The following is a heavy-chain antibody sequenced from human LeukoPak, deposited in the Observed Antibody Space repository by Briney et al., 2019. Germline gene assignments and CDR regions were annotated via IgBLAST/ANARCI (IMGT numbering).Heavy chain of an antibody. Sequence: PSETLSLTCTVSGGSISSYYWSWIRQPPGKGLEWIGYIYYSGSTNYNPSLKSRVTMSVDTSKNQFSLKLSSVTAADTAVYYCARDYGSGSYYTLGYWGQGTLVTVSS. V-gene: IGHV4-59*12. CDR1: GGSISSYY. CDR3: ARDYGSGSYYTLGY. CDR2: IYYSGST. J-gene: IGHJ4*02. D-gene: IGHD3-10*01.